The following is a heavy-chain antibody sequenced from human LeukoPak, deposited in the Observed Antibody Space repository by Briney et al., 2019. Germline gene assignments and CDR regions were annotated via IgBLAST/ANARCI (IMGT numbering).Heavy chain of an antibody. V-gene: IGHV4-38-2*02. CDR1: GYSISSGYY. CDR2: IYHSGST. Sequence: SETLSLTCTVSGYSISSGYYWGWIRQPPGKGLEWIGSIYHSGSTYYNPSLKSRVTISVDTSKNQFSLKLSSVTAADTAVYYCARDTPQTLDDYGDYGWFDPWGQGTLVTVSS. J-gene: IGHJ5*02. D-gene: IGHD4-17*01. CDR3: ARDTPQTLDDYGDYGWFDP.